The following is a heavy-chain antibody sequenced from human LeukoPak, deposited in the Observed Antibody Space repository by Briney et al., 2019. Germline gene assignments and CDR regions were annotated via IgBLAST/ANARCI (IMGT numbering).Heavy chain of an antibody. J-gene: IGHJ4*02. D-gene: IGHD3-22*01. CDR2: ISGSGGST. V-gene: IGHV3-23*01. Sequence: PGGSLRLSCAASGFTFSSYAMSWVRQAPGKGLEWVSAISGSGGSTYYADSVKGRFTISRDNSKNTLYLQMNSLRAEDTAVYYCARAHLRDSSGYYYVWGQGTLVTVSS. CDR3: ARAHLRDSSGYYYV. CDR1: GFTFSSYA.